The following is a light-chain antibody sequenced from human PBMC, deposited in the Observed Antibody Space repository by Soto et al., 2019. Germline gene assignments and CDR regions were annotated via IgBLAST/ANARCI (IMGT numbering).Light chain of an antibody. J-gene: IGKJ1*01. CDR2: SAS. CDR3: QQYKDWPTT. V-gene: IGKV3-15*01. Sequence: EMMMTQSPATLSVSPGERATLSCRASQSVSSSVAWYQQKSGQAPRLLIYSASSRATGVPVRFSGSGSGTDFTLTITSLQSEDFVVYYCQQYKDWPTTFGQGTKVEI. CDR1: QSVSSS.